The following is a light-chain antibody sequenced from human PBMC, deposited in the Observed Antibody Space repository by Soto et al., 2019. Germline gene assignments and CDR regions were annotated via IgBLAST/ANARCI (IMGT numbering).Light chain of an antibody. Sequence: EIGLTQSPATLSLSPGESATLSCRASQSISTYLAWYQQKVGQAPRLLIYDTSNRAAGIPGRFSGSGSGTDFTLTSRSLEPEDFAVYYCQQRYNWPLTFGGGTKVEI. CDR2: DTS. CDR1: QSISTY. CDR3: QQRYNWPLT. V-gene: IGKV3-11*01. J-gene: IGKJ4*01.